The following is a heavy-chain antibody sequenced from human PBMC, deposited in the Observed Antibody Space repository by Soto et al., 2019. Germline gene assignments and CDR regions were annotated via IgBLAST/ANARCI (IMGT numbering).Heavy chain of an antibody. D-gene: IGHD2-15*01. V-gene: IGHV3-48*03. CDR3: AREQSCLHLRWFDP. CDR2: ISSSGSTI. Sequence: PGGSLRLSCAASGFTCSSYEMNWVRQAPGKGLEWVSYISSSGSTIYYADSVKGRFTISRDNAKNSLYLQINSLRAEDTAVYYCAREQSCLHLRWFDPWGQGTLVTVSS. J-gene: IGHJ5*02. CDR1: GFTCSSYE.